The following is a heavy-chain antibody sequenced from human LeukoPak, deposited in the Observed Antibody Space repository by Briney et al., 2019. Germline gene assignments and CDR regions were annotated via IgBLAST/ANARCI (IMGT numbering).Heavy chain of an antibody. CDR3: ARDRLTTVTTFHFDY. CDR1: GFTFSTYA. Sequence: QSGRSLSLSCAASGFTFSTYAMHWVRQAPGKGLEGVAVIWYDRTNKYYADSVKGRFTISRDNSKNTLYLQMSSLRAEDTAVYYCARDRLTTVTTFHFDYWGQGTLVTVSS. CDR2: IWYDRTNK. D-gene: IGHD4-17*01. V-gene: IGHV3-33*01. J-gene: IGHJ4*02.